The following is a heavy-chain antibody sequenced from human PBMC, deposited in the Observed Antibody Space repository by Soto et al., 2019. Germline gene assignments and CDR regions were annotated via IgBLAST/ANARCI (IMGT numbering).Heavy chain of an antibody. Sequence: GASVKVSCKASGYTFTSYDINWVRQATGQGLEWMGWMNPNSGNTGYAQKFQGRVTMTRNTSISTANMELSSLRSEDTAVNYCAEGRTFLGGVMALWAKGTALTVSS. D-gene: IGHD3-3*02. CDR3: AEGRTFLGGVMAL. CDR1: GYTFTSYD. J-gene: IGHJ6*04. CDR2: MNPNSGNT. V-gene: IGHV1-8*01.